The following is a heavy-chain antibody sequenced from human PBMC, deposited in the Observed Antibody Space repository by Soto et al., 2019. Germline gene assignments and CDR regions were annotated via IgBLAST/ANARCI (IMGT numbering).Heavy chain of an antibody. J-gene: IGHJ4*02. V-gene: IGHV4-30-4*01. CDR2: IYYSGST. D-gene: IGHD4-17*01. Sequence: QVQLQESGPGLVKPSQTLSLPCTVSGGSFSRGDYYWSWIRQPPGEGLEWIGYIYYSGSTYYNPSLKRRVTISVDTSKNQVSRKLSSVTAADTAVDDCARAPGYGDSSGVDYWGQGTLVTVSS. CDR3: ARAPGYGDSSGVDY. CDR1: GGSFSRGDYY.